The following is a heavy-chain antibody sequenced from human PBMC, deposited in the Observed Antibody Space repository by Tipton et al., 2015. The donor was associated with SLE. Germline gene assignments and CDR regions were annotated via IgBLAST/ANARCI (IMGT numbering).Heavy chain of an antibody. J-gene: IGHJ5*02. CDR3: ARDYWGGYYDILTGYIFNWFDP. CDR1: GYTFTSYG. CDR2: ISAYNGNT. V-gene: IGHV1-18*01. D-gene: IGHD3-9*01. Sequence: QVQLVQSGAELKKPGASVKVSCKASGYTFTSYGISWVRQAPGQGLEWMGWISAYNGNTNYAQKLQGRVTMTTDTSTSTAYMELRSLRSDDTAVYYCARDYWGGYYDILTGYIFNWFDPWGQGTLVTVSS.